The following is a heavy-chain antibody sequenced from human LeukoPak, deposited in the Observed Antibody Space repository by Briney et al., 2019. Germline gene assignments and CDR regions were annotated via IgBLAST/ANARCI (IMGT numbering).Heavy chain of an antibody. J-gene: IGHJ4*02. V-gene: IGHV4-59*01. CDR1: GGSISSYY. D-gene: IGHD3-16*01. CDR3: TRGAGWLIDY. CDR2: IYYSGST. Sequence: PSETLSLTCTVSGGSISSYYWSWIRQPPGKGLEWIGYIYYSGSTNYNPSLKSRVTISADTSKNHFSLKLNSVTTADTAVYYCTRGAGWLIDYWGQRILVTVSS.